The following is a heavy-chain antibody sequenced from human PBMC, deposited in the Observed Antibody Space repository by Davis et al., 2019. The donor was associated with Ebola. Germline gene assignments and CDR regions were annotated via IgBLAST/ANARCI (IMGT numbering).Heavy chain of an antibody. CDR2: ISSSGAST. CDR3: TTDIRRSENYGWFDS. V-gene: IGHV3-21*01. CDR1: GFTFSSYN. J-gene: IGHJ5*01. Sequence: PGGPLRLSCAGSGFTFSSYNMNWVRQAPGKGLEWVSSISSSGASTYYAASVRGRFTVSRDNAKNSLYLQMSTLRIDDTAMYYCTTDIRRSENYGWFDSWGQGTLVTVSS. D-gene: IGHD4-17*01.